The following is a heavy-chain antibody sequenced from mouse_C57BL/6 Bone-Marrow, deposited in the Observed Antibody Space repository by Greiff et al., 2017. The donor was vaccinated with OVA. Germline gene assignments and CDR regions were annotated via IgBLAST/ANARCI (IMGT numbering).Heavy chain of an antibody. J-gene: IGHJ1*03. V-gene: IGHV1-55*01. D-gene: IGHD1-1*01. CDR3: ATCITTVVATKYWYFDV. CDR1: GYTFTSYW. CDR2: IYPGSGST. Sequence: QVQLQQSGAELVKPGASVKMSCKASGYTFTSYWITWVKQRPGQGLEWIGDIYPGSGSTNYNEKFKSKATLTVDTSSSTAYMQLSSLTSEDSAVYYCATCITTVVATKYWYFDVWGTGTTVTVSS.